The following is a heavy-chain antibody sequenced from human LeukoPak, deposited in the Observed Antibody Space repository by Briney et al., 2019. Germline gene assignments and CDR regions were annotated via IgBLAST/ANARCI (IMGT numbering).Heavy chain of an antibody. D-gene: IGHD3-9*01. CDR2: IYYTGST. CDR1: GGSINGYY. J-gene: IGHJ3*02. Sequence: SETLSLTCTVSGGSINGYYWSWIRQSPGKGLESLGYIYYTGSTNYNPSLKSRVTMSVDTSRNQFFLRLSSVTAADTAVYYCARDYFVFGITDAFDIWGQGTMVTVSS. V-gene: IGHV4-59*01. CDR3: ARDYFVFGITDAFDI.